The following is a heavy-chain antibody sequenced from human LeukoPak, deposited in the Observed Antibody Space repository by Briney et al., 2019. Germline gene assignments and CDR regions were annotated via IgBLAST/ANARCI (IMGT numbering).Heavy chain of an antibody. CDR2: IYSSGST. D-gene: IGHD3-3*01. J-gene: IGHJ4*02. CDR1: GGSISSHY. Sequence: PSETLSLTCTVSGGSISSHYWSWIRQPAGKGLGWIGRIYSSGSTSYNPSLKSRVTMSVDTSKNQFSLKLTSVTAADTAVYYCARVSLNYYDFWSGKDTYFFDYWGQGTLVTVSS. CDR3: ARVSLNYYDFWSGKDTYFFDY. V-gene: IGHV4-4*07.